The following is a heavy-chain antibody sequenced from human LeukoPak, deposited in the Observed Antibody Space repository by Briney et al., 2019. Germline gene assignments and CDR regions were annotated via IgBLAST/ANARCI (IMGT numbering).Heavy chain of an antibody. CDR1: GGSISSHY. CDR3: AREYNYYYYYMDV. J-gene: IGHJ6*03. D-gene: IGHD1-1*01. V-gene: IGHV4-59*11. CDR2: IYYSGRT. Sequence: SETLSLTCTVSGGSISSHYWSWIRQPPGKGLEWIGYIYYSGRTNYNPSLKSRVTMSVDTSKKQFSLRLSSVTAVDTAVYYCAREYNYYYYYMDVWGKGTTVTVSS.